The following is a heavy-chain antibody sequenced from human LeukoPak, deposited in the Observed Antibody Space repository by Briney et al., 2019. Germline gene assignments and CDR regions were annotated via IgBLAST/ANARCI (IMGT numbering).Heavy chain of an antibody. D-gene: IGHD3-3*01. V-gene: IGHV3-23*01. J-gene: IGHJ6*03. CDR3: AKERSFWSGPPGLYYMDV. CDR1: GFTFSSYA. Sequence: GGSLRLSCAASGFTFSSYAMSLVRQAPGKGLEWVSAISGSGGSTHYADSVKGRFTISRDNSKNTLYVQMNSLRAEDTAVYYCAKERSFWSGPPGLYYMDVWGKGTTVTVSS. CDR2: ISGSGGST.